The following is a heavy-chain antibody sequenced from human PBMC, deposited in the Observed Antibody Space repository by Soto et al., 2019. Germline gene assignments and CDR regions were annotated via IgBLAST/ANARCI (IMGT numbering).Heavy chain of an antibody. CDR3: ARSQFDYVWGTSGHFDS. V-gene: IGHV5-51*01. CDR2: IYPGDSDA. CDR1: GYSFSTHW. J-gene: IGHJ4*02. D-gene: IGHD3-16*01. Sequence: PGESLKISCKGSGYSFSTHWVGWVRQMLGKGLEWMGIIYPGDSDARYSPSFKGQVTISVDESTTTAFLQWSSLKASDTAMYYCARSQFDYVWGTSGHFDSWGQGTLVTVSS.